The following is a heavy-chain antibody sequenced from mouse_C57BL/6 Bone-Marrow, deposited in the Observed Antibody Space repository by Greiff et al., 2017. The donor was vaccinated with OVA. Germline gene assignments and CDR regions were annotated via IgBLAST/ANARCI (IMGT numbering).Heavy chain of an antibody. CDR2: IDPENGDT. D-gene: IGHD4-1*01. Sequence: EVQRVESGAELVRPGASVKLSCTASGFNIKDDYMHWVKQRPEQGLEWIGWIDPENGDTAYASKFQGKATITAHTSSNTAYLQLSSLTSEDTAVYYCTTGLGHYARDYWGQGPSVTVPT. V-gene: IGHV14-4*01. CDR3: TTGLGHYARDY. J-gene: IGHJ4*01. CDR1: GFNIKDDY.